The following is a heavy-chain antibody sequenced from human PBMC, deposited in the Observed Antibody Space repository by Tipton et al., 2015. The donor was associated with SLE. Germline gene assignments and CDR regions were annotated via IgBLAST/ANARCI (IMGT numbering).Heavy chain of an antibody. V-gene: IGHV4-61*03. D-gene: IGHD6-25*01. CDR1: GDSITRSDCY. Sequence: TLSLTCKVSGDSITRSDCYWGWIRQTPGKGLEWIGYIFYSGSTNYNPSLKSRVTISVDTSKNFLSLNLTSVTTADTAVYYCARGAAATPDFWGQGTLVVVSS. J-gene: IGHJ4*02. CDR3: ARGAAATPDF. CDR2: IFYSGST.